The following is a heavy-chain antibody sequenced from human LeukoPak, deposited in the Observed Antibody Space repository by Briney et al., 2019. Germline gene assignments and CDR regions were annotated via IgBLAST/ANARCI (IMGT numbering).Heavy chain of an antibody. CDR1: GFPFHNYW. Sequence: AGSLRLSCVASGFPFHNYWMTWVRQAPGKGLEWVSYISSSSSPIYYGDSVKGRFTISRDNAKNSLYLQMNSLGAEDTAVYYCARGRLYGPDYWGQGALVTVSS. CDR3: ARGRLYGPDY. D-gene: IGHD4-17*01. V-gene: IGHV3-48*04. CDR2: ISSSSSPI. J-gene: IGHJ4*02.